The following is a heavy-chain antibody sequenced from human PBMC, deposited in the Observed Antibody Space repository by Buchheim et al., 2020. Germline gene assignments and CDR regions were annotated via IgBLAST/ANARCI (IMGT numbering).Heavy chain of an antibody. CDR3: ARDHPVAGPIFGETYYYGMDV. V-gene: IGHV3-33*01. CDR1: GFTFSSYG. CDR2: IWYDGSNK. Sequence: QVQLVESGGGVVQPGRSLRLSCAASGFTFSSYGMHWVRQAPGKGLEGVEVIWYDGSNKYYADSVKGRFTISRDNPKKTLYLKMNSLRAEDTAVYYCARDHPVAGPIFGETYYYGMDVWGQGTT. J-gene: IGHJ6*02. D-gene: IGHD6-19*01.